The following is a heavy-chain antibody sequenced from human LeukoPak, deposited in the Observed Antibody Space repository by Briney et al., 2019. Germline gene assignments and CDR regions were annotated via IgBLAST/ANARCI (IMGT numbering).Heavy chain of an antibody. CDR3: ARDYCGGPNCLNAQTLDS. V-gene: IGHV3-7*01. D-gene: IGHD2-21*01. J-gene: IGHJ4*02. Sequence: GGSLRLSCAASGFTFSSYWMSWVRQAPGKGLEWVANIKQDGSEKYYVDSVKGRFTISRDNAKNSLYLQMNSLGVDDTALYYCARDYCGGPNCLNAQTLDSWGQGTLVTVSS. CDR1: GFTFSSYW. CDR2: IKQDGSEK.